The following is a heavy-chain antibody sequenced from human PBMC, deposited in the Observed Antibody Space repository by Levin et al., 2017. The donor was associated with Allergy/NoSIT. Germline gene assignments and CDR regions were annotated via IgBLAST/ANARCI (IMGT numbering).Heavy chain of an antibody. V-gene: IGHV4-59*01. Sequence: KTSETLSLTCLVSGASMTNYYWSWIRQSAGRGLEWIGNIYYSGSTNYNTSLRSRVTISVDTSKNQFSLKLYSVVAADTAVYYCGRGSREVLTRWFDPWGQGILVTVSS. D-gene: IGHD1-1*01. J-gene: IGHJ5*02. CDR3: GRGSREVLTRWFDP. CDR1: GASMTNYY. CDR2: IYYSGST.